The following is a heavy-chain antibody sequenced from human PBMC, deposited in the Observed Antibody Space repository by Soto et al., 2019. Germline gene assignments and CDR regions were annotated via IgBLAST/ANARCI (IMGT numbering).Heavy chain of an antibody. D-gene: IGHD4-17*01. V-gene: IGHV4-59*08. Sequence: QVQLQESGPGRVKPSETLSLTCTDSGGSISNYYWSWIRQPPGKGLEWIGYIYYTGSTLYNPSLKSRVTISVDTSKNQFSLKLTSVTAADTAVYYCVRWNYGDYGRPFDYWGQGTLVTVSS. CDR2: IYYTGST. CDR3: VRWNYGDYGRPFDY. J-gene: IGHJ4*02. CDR1: GGSISNYY.